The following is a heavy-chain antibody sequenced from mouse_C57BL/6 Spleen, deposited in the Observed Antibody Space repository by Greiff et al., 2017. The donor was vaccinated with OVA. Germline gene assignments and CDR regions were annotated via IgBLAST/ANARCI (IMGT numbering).Heavy chain of an antibody. D-gene: IGHD1-1*01. J-gene: IGHJ2*01. Sequence: QVQLKPSWAELVRPGASVTLSCKASGYTFTDYEMHWVKQTPVHGLEWIGAIDPETGGTAYNQKFKGKAILTADKSSSTAYMELRSLTSEDSAVYYCTRYYYGSSYRDYWGQGTTLTVSS. CDR2: IDPETGGT. CDR1: GYTFTDYE. V-gene: IGHV1-15*01. CDR3: TRYYYGSSYRDY.